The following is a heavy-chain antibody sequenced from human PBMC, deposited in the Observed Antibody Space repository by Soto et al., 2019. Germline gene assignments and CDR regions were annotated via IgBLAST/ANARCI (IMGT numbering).Heavy chain of an antibody. CDR2: IYYSGST. J-gene: IGHJ4*02. V-gene: IGHV4-59*01. CDR3: AAAPRY. D-gene: IGHD2-15*01. Sequence: SETLSLTCTVSGGAISTYYWSWIRQPPEKGLEWIAYIYYSGSTNYNPSLKSRVTMLIDMSKNQFSLKLTSVSAADTAVYYCAAAPRYWGQGMLVTVSS. CDR1: GGAISTYY.